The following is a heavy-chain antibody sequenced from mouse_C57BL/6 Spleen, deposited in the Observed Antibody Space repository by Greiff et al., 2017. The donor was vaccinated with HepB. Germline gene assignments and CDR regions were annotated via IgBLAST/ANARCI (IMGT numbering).Heavy chain of an antibody. CDR1: GFTFSSYT. CDR3: ARPFYSWYFDV. V-gene: IGHV5-9*01. CDR2: ISGGGGNT. D-gene: IGHD2-1*01. Sequence: DVHLVESGGGLVKPGGSLKLSCAASGFTFSSYTMSWVRQTPEKRLEWVATISGGGGNTYYPDSVKGRFTISRDNAKNTLYLQMSSLRSEDTALYYCARPFYSWYFDVWGTGTTVTVSS. J-gene: IGHJ1*03.